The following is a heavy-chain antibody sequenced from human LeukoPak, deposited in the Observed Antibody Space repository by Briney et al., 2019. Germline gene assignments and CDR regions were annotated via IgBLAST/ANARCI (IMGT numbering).Heavy chain of an antibody. CDR2: INPNSGGT. V-gene: IGHV1-2*02. D-gene: IGHD6-19*01. J-gene: IGHJ4*02. CDR3: ASLVTVPESKAVAVDY. Sequence: ASVKVSCKASGYTFTGYYMHWVRQAPGQGLEWMGWINPNSGGTNYAQEFQGRVTMTRDTSISTAYMELSRLRSDDTAVYYCASLVTVPESKAVAVDYWGQGTLVTVSS. CDR1: GYTFTGYY.